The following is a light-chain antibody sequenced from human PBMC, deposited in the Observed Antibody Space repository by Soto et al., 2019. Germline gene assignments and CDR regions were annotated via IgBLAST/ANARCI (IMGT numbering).Light chain of an antibody. Sequence: EIVMTQSPLSLPVTPGEPASISCRSSQSLLHSNGYNYLDWYLQRPGQSPQLLIYMRSNRASGVPDRFSGSGSGTQFTLKISRVEAEDVGVYYCMQDLQTPRTFGQGTTLEIK. CDR1: QSLLHSNGYNY. CDR2: MRS. V-gene: IGKV2-28*01. CDR3: MQDLQTPRT. J-gene: IGKJ2*01.